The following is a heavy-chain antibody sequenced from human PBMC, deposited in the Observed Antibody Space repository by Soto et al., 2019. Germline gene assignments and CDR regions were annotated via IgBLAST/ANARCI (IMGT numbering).Heavy chain of an antibody. V-gene: IGHV1-3*01. J-gene: IGHJ6*02. Sequence: SVKVSSKASGYTFTSYAMRWVRQAPGQRLEWMGWINAGNGNTKYSQKFQGRVTITRDTSASTAYMELSSLRSEDTAVYYCARELFINCSSTSCSIGYYGMDVWGQGTTVTVS. CDR2: INAGNGNT. CDR3: ARELFINCSSTSCSIGYYGMDV. CDR1: GYTFTSYA. D-gene: IGHD2-2*01.